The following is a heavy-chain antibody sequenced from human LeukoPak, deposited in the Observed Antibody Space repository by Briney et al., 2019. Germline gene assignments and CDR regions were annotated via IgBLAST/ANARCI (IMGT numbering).Heavy chain of an antibody. J-gene: IGHJ3*01. V-gene: IGHV3-48*03. Sequence: EGSLRLSCAASGFTSSTYEMNWVRQAPGKGLEWISYTSESGGSIYADSVKGRFTISRDNAKNSLYLQMNSLRAEDTAMYYCARMYYFGSGSLGEAFDVWGQGTLVTVSS. CDR1: GFTSSTYE. CDR3: ARMYYFGSGSLGEAFDV. D-gene: IGHD3-10*01. CDR2: TSESGGSI.